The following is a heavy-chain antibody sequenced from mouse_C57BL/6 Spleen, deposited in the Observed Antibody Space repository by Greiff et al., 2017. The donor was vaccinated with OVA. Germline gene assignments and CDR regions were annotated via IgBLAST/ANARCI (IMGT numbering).Heavy chain of an antibody. V-gene: IGHV1-69*01. D-gene: IGHD1-1*01. J-gene: IGHJ1*03. CDR3: ARSDYYGSSQGYFDV. CDR2: IDPSDSYT. CDR1: GYTFTSYW. Sequence: VQLQQPGAELVMPGASVKLSCKASGYTFTSYWMHWVKQRPGQGLEWIGEIDPSDSYTNYNQKFKGKSTLTVDKSSSTAYMQLSSLTSEDSAVYYCARSDYYGSSQGYFDVWGTGTTVTVSS.